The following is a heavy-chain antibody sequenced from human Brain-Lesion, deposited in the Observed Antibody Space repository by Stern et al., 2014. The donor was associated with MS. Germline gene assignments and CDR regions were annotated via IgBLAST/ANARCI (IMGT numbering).Heavy chain of an antibody. CDR1: VYTFTGYY. Sequence: VHLVESGAEVKKPGASGKVSCKASVYTFTGYYMHWVRQAPGQGLEWRGWINPKSGGTNYAQKFQGWVTMTRDTSINTAYMELSRLRSDDTAVYYCATYYYDSTGYNDFWGQGTLVTVSS. V-gene: IGHV1-2*04. D-gene: IGHD3-22*01. J-gene: IGHJ4*02. CDR2: INPKSGGT. CDR3: ATYYYDSTGYNDF.